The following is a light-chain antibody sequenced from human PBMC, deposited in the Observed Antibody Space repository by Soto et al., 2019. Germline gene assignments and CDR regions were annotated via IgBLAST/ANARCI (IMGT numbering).Light chain of an antibody. Sequence: EIVMTQSPGTLSVSPGERATLSCRASQSVSSNLVWYQQKPGQAPRLLIHGASTRATGIPARFSGSGSGTEFTLTISSMQSEDFAVYSCQQYNNWPRTFGQGTKVEIK. J-gene: IGKJ1*01. CDR3: QQYNNWPRT. V-gene: IGKV3-15*01. CDR1: QSVSSN. CDR2: GAS.